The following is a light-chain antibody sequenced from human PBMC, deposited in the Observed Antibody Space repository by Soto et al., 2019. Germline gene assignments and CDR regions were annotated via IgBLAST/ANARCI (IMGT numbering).Light chain of an antibody. V-gene: IGKV2D-29*02. J-gene: IGKJ5*01. CDR3: MQSTQLPPT. CDR1: QSLLHITGETF. CDR2: EVS. Sequence: DVVMTQTPLSLSVAPGQPASISCKSGQSLLHITGETFLLWYLQKPGQSPQLLIYEVSTRVSGVPDRFSGSGSGTDFTLEISRVETDDVGIYYCMQSTQLPPTFGQGTRLEIK.